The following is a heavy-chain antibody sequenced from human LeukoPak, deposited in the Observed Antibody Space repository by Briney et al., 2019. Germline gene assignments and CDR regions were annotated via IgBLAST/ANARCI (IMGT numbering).Heavy chain of an antibody. CDR2: ISAYNGNT. CDR1: GYTFTSYG. CDR3: ARDGEGDYGENYYYYGMDV. D-gene: IGHD4-17*01. J-gene: IGHJ6*02. V-gene: IGHV1-18*01. Sequence: GASVKVSCKASGYTFTSYGINWVRQAPGHGLEWMGWISAYNGNTNYSQKLQGRGTMTTDTSTSTAYMELRSLRCDDTAVYYCARDGEGDYGENYYYYGMDVWGQGTTVTVSS.